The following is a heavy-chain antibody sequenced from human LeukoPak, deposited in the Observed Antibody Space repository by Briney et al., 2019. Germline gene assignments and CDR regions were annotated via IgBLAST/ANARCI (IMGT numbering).Heavy chain of an antibody. CDR1: GFTFSAYG. D-gene: IGHD5-12*01. CDR3: AKDRGGYTYYPFLSYFFDS. CDR2: ISYDGNYR. J-gene: IGHJ4*02. Sequence: GSLRLSCAASGFTFSAYGIHWVRQAPGKGLEWVTVISYDGNYRNYADSVKGRFTVSRDDSKNTLYLQMNSLTTEDTAVYYCAKDRGGYTYYPFLSYFFDSWGQGTLVTVSS. V-gene: IGHV3-30*18.